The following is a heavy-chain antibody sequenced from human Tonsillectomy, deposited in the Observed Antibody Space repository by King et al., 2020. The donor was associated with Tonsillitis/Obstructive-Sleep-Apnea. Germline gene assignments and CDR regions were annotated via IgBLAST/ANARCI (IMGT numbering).Heavy chain of an antibody. J-gene: IGHJ4*02. CDR2: INWNSGSI. CDR3: AKDLSRYFSSTSCSTFDY. Sequence: VQLVESGGGLVQPGRSLRLSCAASGFTFDDYAMHWVRQAPGKGLEWVSGINWNSGSIDSADSVKGRFTISRDNAKNSLYLQMNSLRAEDTALYYCAKDLSRYFSSTSCSTFDYWGQGTLVTVSS. D-gene: IGHD2-2*02. CDR1: GFTFDDYA. V-gene: IGHV3-9*01.